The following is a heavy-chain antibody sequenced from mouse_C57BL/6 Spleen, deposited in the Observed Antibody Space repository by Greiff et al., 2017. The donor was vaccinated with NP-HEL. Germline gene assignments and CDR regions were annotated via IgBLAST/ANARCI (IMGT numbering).Heavy chain of an antibody. CDR1: GFTFSSYA. CDR3: ARALMDY. Sequence: EVMLVESGGGLVKPGGSLKLSCAASGFTFSSYAMSWVRQTPEKRLEWVATISDGGSYTYYPDNVKGRFTISRDNAKNNLYLQMSHLKSEDTAMYYCARALMDYWGQGTSVTVSS. V-gene: IGHV5-4*03. J-gene: IGHJ4*01. CDR2: ISDGGSYT.